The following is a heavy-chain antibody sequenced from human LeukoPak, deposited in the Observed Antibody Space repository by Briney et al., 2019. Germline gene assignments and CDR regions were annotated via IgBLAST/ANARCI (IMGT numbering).Heavy chain of an antibody. CDR2: IIPIFGTA. D-gene: IGHD2-2*01. CDR3: ARVPRLYCSSTSCLRWYFDL. J-gene: IGHJ2*01. Sequence: GASVKVSCKASGGTFSSYAISWVRQAPGQGHEWMGGIIPIFGTANYAQKFQGRVTITADESTSTAYMELSSLRSEDTAVYYCARVPRLYCSSTSCLRWYFDLWGRGTLVTVSS. V-gene: IGHV1-69*13. CDR1: GGTFSSYA.